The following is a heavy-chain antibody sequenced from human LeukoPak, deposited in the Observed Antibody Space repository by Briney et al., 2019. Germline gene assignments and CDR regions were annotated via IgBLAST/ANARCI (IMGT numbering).Heavy chain of an antibody. V-gene: IGHV3-11*01. CDR1: GFTLSDYY. J-gene: IGHJ4*02. D-gene: IGHD4-17*01. CDR2: ISSSGSTI. CDR3: ARDSDYGDYGDPSDY. Sequence: GGSLRLSCAASGFTLSDYYMSWIRQAPGKGLEWVSYISSSGSTIYYADSVKGRFTISRDNAKNSLYLQMNSLRAEDTAVYYCARDSDYGDYGDPSDYWGQGTLVTVSS.